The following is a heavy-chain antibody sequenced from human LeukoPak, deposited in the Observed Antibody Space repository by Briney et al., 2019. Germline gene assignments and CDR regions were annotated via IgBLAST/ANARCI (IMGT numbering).Heavy chain of an antibody. V-gene: IGHV3-23*01. J-gene: IGHJ6*03. D-gene: IGHD4-17*01. CDR3: AKNKGAYGDYYYYYMDV. CDR1: GFSFSNYA. Sequence: GGSLRLSCAASGFSFSNYAMNWVRQAPGKGLEWVSTISTGGGSTYYADSVKGRFTISRDNSKNTLYLQMNSLRAGDTAIYYCAKNKGAYGDYYYYYMDVWGKGTTVTVSS. CDR2: ISTGGGST.